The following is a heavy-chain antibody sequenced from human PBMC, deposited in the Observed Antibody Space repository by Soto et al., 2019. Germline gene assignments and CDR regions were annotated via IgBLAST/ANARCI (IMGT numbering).Heavy chain of an antibody. Sequence: SETLSLTCTLSGASITSTTYYWSWIRQSPGKGLEWIGEIHHSGSTKYNPSLKSRVSLSVDTSTKQFSLKLTSATAADRGVYYCARGVDSWSGYLFWGQGTPVTVSS. D-gene: IGHD3-3*01. V-gene: IGHV4-39*07. J-gene: IGHJ4*02. CDR2: IHHSGST. CDR3: ARGVDSWSGYLF. CDR1: GASITSTTYY.